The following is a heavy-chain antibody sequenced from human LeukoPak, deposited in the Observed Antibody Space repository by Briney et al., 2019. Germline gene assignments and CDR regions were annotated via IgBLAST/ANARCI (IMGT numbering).Heavy chain of an antibody. J-gene: IGHJ4*02. V-gene: IGHV1-24*01. Sequence: GASVKVSCKVSGYALTELSMHWVRQAPGKGLEWMGGFDPEDGETIYAQKFQGRVTMTEDTSTDTAYMELSSLRSEDTAVYYCARDKRGTYDPPHFDYWGQGTLVTVSS. CDR2: FDPEDGET. D-gene: IGHD1-26*01. CDR1: GYALTELS. CDR3: ARDKRGTYDPPHFDY.